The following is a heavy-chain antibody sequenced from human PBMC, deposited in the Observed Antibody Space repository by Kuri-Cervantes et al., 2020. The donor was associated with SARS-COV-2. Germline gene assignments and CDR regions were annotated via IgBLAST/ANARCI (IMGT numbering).Heavy chain of an antibody. D-gene: IGHD6-6*01. CDR2: FSSSSIYI. CDR3: ARGGLGGQLVDGMDV. CDR1: GFTLSSYS. J-gene: IGHJ6*02. Sequence: LTCAASGFTLSSYSINWVRQAPGKGLEWVSSFSSSSIYIYYADSVKGRFTISRDNAKNSLYLQMNSLRAEDTAVYYCARGGLGGQLVDGMDVWGQGTTVTVSS. V-gene: IGHV3-21*01.